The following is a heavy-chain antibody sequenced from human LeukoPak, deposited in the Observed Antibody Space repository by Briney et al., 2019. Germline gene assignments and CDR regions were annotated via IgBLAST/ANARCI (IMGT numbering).Heavy chain of an antibody. CDR1: GFIFSKYW. D-gene: IGHD3-10*01. V-gene: IGHV3-74*03. CDR3: VRDSTSGVDF. CDR2: IASDGGGT. J-gene: IGHJ4*02. Sequence: PGGSLRLSCAASGFIFSKYWMLWFRQAPGKGPVFVSRIASDGGGTTYADSVIGRFTISRDNAKNTLYLQMDSLRVEDTAVYYCVRDSTSGVDFWDQGTLVTVSS.